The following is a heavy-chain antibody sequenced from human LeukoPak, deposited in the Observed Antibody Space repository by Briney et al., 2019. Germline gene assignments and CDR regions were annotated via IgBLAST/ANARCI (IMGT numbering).Heavy chain of an antibody. CDR1: GFTVINTY. CDR2: ISGSGGST. D-gene: IGHD2-15*01. Sequence: PGGSLRLSCAASGFTVINTYISWVRQAPGKGLEWVSAISGSGGSTYYADSVKGRFTISRDNSKNTLYLQVNSLRAEDTAVYYCAKRVVDTHNFDYWGQGTLVTVSS. J-gene: IGHJ4*02. CDR3: AKRVVDTHNFDY. V-gene: IGHV3-23*01.